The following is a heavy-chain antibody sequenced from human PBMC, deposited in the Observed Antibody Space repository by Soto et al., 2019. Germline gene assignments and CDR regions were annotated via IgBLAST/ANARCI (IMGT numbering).Heavy chain of an antibody. V-gene: IGHV1-69*12. CDR1: GGTFSSYA. D-gene: IGHD6-13*01. Sequence: QVQLVQSGAEVKKPGSSVKVSCKASGGTFSSYAISWVRQAPGQGLEWMGGIIPIFGTANYAQKFQGRVTLTADESTSTAYMELSSLRSEATAVYCCARKGSSWPRYYGMDVWGQGTTVTVSS. J-gene: IGHJ6*02. CDR3: ARKGSSWPRYYGMDV. CDR2: IIPIFGTA.